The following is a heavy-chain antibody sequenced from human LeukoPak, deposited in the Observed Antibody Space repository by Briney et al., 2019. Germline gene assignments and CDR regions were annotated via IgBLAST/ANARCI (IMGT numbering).Heavy chain of an antibody. CDR1: GFTFSSYS. J-gene: IGHJ6*03. CDR2: ISSSSSYI. D-gene: IGHD4-17*01. Sequence: GGSLRLSCAASGFTFSSYSMNWVRQAPGKGLEWVSSISSSSSYIYYADSVKGRFTISRDNAKNSLYLQMNSLRAEDTAVYYCASCGDYNYYYYMDVWGKGTTVTISS. V-gene: IGHV3-21*01. CDR3: ASCGDYNYYYYMDV.